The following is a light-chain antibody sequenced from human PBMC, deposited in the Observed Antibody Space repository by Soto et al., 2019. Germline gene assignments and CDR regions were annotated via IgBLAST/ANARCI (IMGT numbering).Light chain of an antibody. J-gene: IGLJ1*01. Sequence: QSVLTQPASVSGSPGQSITISCTGTSGDVGNYNLVSWYQQHPGKAPKLMIYESSKRPSGVSNRFSGSKSGNTASLTISGLQAEDEADYYCFSYAGNTAPIYGFGTGTKVTVL. V-gene: IGLV2-23*01. CDR2: ESS. CDR3: FSYAGNTAPIYG. CDR1: SGDVGNYNL.